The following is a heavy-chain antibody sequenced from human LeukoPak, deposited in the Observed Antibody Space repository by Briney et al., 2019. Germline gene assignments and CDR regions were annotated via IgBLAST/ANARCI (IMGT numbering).Heavy chain of an antibody. Sequence: GGSLRLSCAASGFSFSTYSMIWVRQAPGKGLEWVSSISSSSSYIYYADSMKGRFTISRDNAKNSLYLQMNSLRAQDTAIYYCVRDRSSSWGFDPWGQGTLVTVSS. CDR1: GFSFSTYS. J-gene: IGHJ5*02. D-gene: IGHD6-13*01. CDR3: VRDRSSSWGFDP. CDR2: ISSSSSYI. V-gene: IGHV3-21*04.